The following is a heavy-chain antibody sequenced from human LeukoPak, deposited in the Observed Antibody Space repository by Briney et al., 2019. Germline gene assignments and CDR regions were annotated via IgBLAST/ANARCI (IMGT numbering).Heavy chain of an antibody. V-gene: IGHV4-34*01. CDR1: GGSFSGYY. J-gene: IGHJ4*02. D-gene: IGHD2-15*01. CDR3: ARGSQSLGYCSGGSCRAKIFDY. CDR2: INHSGST. Sequence: SETLSLTCAVYGGSFSGYYWSWIRQPPGKGLEWIEEINHSGSTNYNPSLKSRVTISVDTSKNQFSLKLSSVTAADTAVYYCARGSQSLGYCSGGSCRAKIFDYWGQGTLVTVSS.